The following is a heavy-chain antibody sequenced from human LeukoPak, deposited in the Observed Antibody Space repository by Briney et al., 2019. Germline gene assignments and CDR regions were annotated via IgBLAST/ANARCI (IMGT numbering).Heavy chain of an antibody. V-gene: IGHV4-4*02. CDR1: GGSISSSNW. CDR2: IYHSGST. Sequence: SETLSLTCAVSGGSISSSNWWSWVRQPPGKGLEWIGEIYHSGSTNYNPSLKSRVTISVDKSKNQFSLKLSSVTAADTAVYYCARWGGWTPGRFGNYFGYWGQGTLVTVSS. CDR3: ARWGGWTPGRFGNYFGY. D-gene: IGHD6-19*01. J-gene: IGHJ4*02.